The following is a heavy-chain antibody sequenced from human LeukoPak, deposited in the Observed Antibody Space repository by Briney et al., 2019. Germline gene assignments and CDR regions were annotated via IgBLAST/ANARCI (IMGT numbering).Heavy chain of an antibody. J-gene: IGHJ4*02. CDR2: ISYDGSNK. Sequence: GGSLRLSCAASGFTFSSYAMHWVRQAPGKGLEWVAVISYDGSNKYYADSVKGRFTISRDNSKNTLYLQMNSLRAEDTAVYYCAREEIVVVVAASFDYWGQGTLVTVSS. D-gene: IGHD2-15*01. V-gene: IGHV3-30*04. CDR1: GFTFSSYA. CDR3: AREEIVVVVAASFDY.